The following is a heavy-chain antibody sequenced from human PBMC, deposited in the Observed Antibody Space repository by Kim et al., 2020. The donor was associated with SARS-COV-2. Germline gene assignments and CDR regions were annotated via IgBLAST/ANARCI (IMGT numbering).Heavy chain of an antibody. CDR2: TYYRSQWHD. CDR1: GDSVSSNSAA. V-gene: IGHV6-1*01. Sequence: SQTLSLTCAISGDSVSSNSAAWNWFRQSPSRGLEWLGRTYYRSQWHDYYAVSVKSRISFNPDTSKNQVSLQLNSVTPDDTAVYYCARENYYYGMDVWGQGTPVTVSS. CDR3: ARENYYYGMDV. J-gene: IGHJ6*02.